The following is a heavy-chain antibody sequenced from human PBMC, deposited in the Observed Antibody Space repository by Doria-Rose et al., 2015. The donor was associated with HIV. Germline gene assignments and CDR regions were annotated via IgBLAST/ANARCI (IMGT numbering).Heavy chain of an antibody. D-gene: IGHD6-13*01. V-gene: IGHV2-26*01. J-gene: IGHJ4*02. CDR1: GVSLSSPGVG. CDR2: IVSDDER. CDR3: ARIKSSRWYHKYYFDF. Sequence: QITLKESGPVLVKPTETLTLTCTVSGVSLSSPGVGVSWIRQPPGKALEWLANIVSDDERSYKTSLKSRLTISRGTSKSQVVLTMTDMDPVDTATYYCARIKSSRWYHKYYFDFWGQGTLVIVSA.